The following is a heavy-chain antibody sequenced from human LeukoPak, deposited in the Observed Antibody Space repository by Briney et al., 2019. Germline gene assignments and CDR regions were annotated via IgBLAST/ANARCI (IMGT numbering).Heavy chain of an antibody. CDR2: IYTSGNT. CDR1: GGSISYYY. CDR3: ARRGTIFGPESL. Sequence: KASETLSLTCSVSGGSISYYYWTWIRQPPGKGLEWIGYIYTSGNTDYNPSLKSRVSMSLDTSKSQLPLNLSSVTAADTAVYFCARRGTIFGPESLWGQGTLVTVSS. J-gene: IGHJ4*02. D-gene: IGHD3-3*01. V-gene: IGHV4-4*09.